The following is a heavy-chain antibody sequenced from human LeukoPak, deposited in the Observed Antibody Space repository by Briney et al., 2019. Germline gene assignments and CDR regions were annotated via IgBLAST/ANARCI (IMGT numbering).Heavy chain of an antibody. CDR2: IIPIFGTA. Sequence: ASVKVSCKASGGTCSSYAISWVQQAPGQGLEWMGGIIPIFGTANYAQKFQGRVTITADESTSTAYMELSSLRSEDTAVYYCAREAPEGGFDYWGQGTLVTVSS. D-gene: IGHD3-16*01. CDR1: GGTCSSYA. V-gene: IGHV1-69*13. CDR3: AREAPEGGFDY. J-gene: IGHJ4*02.